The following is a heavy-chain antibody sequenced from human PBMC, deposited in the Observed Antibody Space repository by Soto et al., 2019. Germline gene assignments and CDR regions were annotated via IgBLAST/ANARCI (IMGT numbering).Heavy chain of an antibody. D-gene: IGHD3-3*01. CDR1: GGSISSYY. J-gene: IGHJ4*02. Sequence: PSETLSLTCTVSGGSISSYYWNWIRQPPGKGLEWIGYIYNSGSTNYNPSLKSRVTISVDTSKNQFSLKLNSVTAADTAVYYCAGFSGGGFWSAYFAYWGQGTLVTSPQ. CDR2: IYNSGST. V-gene: IGHV4-59*01. CDR3: AGFSGGGFWSAYFAY.